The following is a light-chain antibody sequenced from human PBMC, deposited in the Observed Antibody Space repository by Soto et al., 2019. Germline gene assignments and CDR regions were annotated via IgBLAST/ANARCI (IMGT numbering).Light chain of an antibody. CDR3: QQYNSYPWT. CDR1: QSISSW. J-gene: IGKJ1*01. V-gene: IGKV1-5*01. Sequence: IQMTQSPSTLSASVGDRVTITCRASQSISSWLAWYQQKPGKAPKLLIYDASSLESRVPSRFSGSGSGTEFTLTISSLQPDDFATYYCQQYNSYPWTFGQGTKV. CDR2: DAS.